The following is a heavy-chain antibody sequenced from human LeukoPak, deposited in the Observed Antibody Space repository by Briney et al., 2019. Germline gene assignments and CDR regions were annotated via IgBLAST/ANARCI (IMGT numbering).Heavy chain of an antibody. CDR3: AKVLRGYCSGGSCYAFDH. CDR1: GFTFSSYG. V-gene: IGHV3-30*18. Sequence: GGSLRLSCAASGFTFSSYGMHWVRQAPGKGLEWVAVISYDGSNKYYADSVKGRFTISRDNSKNTLYLQMNSLRAEDTAVYYCAKVLRGYCSGGSCYAFDHWGQGTLVTVSS. CDR2: ISYDGSNK. J-gene: IGHJ4*02. D-gene: IGHD2-15*01.